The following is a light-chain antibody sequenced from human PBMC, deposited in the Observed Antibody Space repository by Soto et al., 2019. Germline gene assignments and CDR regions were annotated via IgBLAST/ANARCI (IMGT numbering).Light chain of an antibody. CDR3: QTWGTGPRV. CDR2: LNSDGSH. Sequence: QTVVTQSPSASASLGASVKLTCTLSSGHSSYAIAWHQQQPEKGPRYLMKLNSDGSHSKGDGIPDRFSGSSSGAECYLTISRHQPEDEADYYCQTWGTGPRVFGGGTKLTVL. J-gene: IGLJ3*02. V-gene: IGLV4-69*01. CDR1: SGHSSYA.